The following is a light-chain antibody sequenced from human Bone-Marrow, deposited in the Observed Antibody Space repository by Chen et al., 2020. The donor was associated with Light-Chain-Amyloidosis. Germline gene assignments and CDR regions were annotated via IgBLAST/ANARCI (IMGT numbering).Light chain of an antibody. CDR3: RAYTGTNTLV. CDR2: EVT. CDR1: SSDVGGDNH. V-gene: IGLV2-14*01. J-gene: IGLJ1*01. Sequence: QSALTQPASVSGSPGQSITISCTGTSSDVGGDNHCSWYQQHPDKAPDLMIYEVTNRPSWVPDRFSGCKSDHAAFMTRSGLQAEDGAECICRAYTGTNTLVFGSGTRVTVL.